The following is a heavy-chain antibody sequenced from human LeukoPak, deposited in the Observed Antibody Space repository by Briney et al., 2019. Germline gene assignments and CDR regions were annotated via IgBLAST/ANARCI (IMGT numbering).Heavy chain of an antibody. Sequence: HGESLKISCKGSGYSFTSYWISWVRQMPGKGLERMGRIDPSDSYTNYSPSFQGHVTISADKSISTAYLQWSSLKASDTAMYYCARRCSSNSCPFEYWGQGTLVTVSS. CDR1: GYSFTSYW. D-gene: IGHD2-2*01. J-gene: IGHJ4*02. V-gene: IGHV5-10-1*01. CDR2: IDPSDSYT. CDR3: ARRCSSNSCPFEY.